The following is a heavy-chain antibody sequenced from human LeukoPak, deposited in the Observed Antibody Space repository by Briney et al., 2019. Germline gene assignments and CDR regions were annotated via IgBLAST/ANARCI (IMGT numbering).Heavy chain of an antibody. V-gene: IGHV3-7*01. D-gene: IGHD3-10*01. CDR1: GFTFSTYW. Sequence: GGSLRLSCAAAGFTFSTYWMSWVRQAPGKGLEWVANIKYDGRDKYYVDSVKGRFTISRDNAKNSLFLQMNSLRVEDTAVYYCARSASTMVRGAPDLHYFDYWGQGTLVTVSS. CDR2: IKYDGRDK. J-gene: IGHJ4*02. CDR3: ARSASTMVRGAPDLHYFDY.